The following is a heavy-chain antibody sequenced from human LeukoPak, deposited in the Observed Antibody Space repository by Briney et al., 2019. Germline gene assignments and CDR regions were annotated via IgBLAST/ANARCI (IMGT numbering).Heavy chain of an antibody. V-gene: IGHV3-23*01. CDR1: GFTFSSYA. D-gene: IGHD4-17*01. CDR3: AKDRTIYGDHGHDY. J-gene: IGHJ4*02. Sequence: GGSLRLSCAGSGFTFSSYAMSWVRQAPGKGLEWVSAISGSGGSTYYADSVKGRFTISRDNSKNTLYLQMTSLRAEDTAVYYCAKDRTIYGDHGHDYWGQGTLVPVSS. CDR2: ISGSGGST.